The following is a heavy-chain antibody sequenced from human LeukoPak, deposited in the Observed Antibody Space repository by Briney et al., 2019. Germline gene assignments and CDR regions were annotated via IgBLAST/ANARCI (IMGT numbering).Heavy chain of an antibody. J-gene: IGHJ4*02. V-gene: IGHV4-39*07. CDR1: GGSISSYY. Sequence: SETLSLTCTVSGGSISSYYWGWIRQPPGKGLEWIGSIHYSGSTNYNPSLKSRVTISVDTSKNQLSLKLSSVTAADTAVYFCARSGGLWLLTYYFDYWGQGTLVTVSS. CDR2: IHYSGST. CDR3: ARSGGLWLLTYYFDY. D-gene: IGHD3-22*01.